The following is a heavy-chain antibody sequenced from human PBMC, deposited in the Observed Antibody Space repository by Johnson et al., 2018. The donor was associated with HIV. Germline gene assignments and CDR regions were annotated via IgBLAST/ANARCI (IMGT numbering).Heavy chain of an antibody. J-gene: IGHJ3*02. CDR3: AKGLLRYEAADAFDI. D-gene: IGHD3-3*01. V-gene: IGHV3-30*18. CDR1: GFTFSSYG. Sequence: QVQLVESGGGVVQPGRSLRLSCVVSGFTFSSYGMHWVRQAPGKGLEWVAFISNDVSDKYYPDSVKGRFTISRDNSKNTLFLQMNSLRAEDTAVYYCAKGLLRYEAADAFDIWGQGTMVTVTS. CDR2: ISNDVSDK.